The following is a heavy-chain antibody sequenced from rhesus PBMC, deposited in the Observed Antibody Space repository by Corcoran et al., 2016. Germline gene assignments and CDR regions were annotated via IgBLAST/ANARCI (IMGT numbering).Heavy chain of an antibody. J-gene: IGHJ2*01. CDR1: GGSISGYY. CDR3: ARGIQRVGRFDV. D-gene: IGHD5-42*01. CDR2: IDGNSANT. V-gene: IGHV4-73*01. Sequence: QVKLQQWGEGLVKPSETLSLTCAVYGGSISGYYWSWIRQPPGKGLEWIGNIDGNSANTNYNPSLKNRGTNSKDTSKNRFSLKLGSVTAAGTAVYYCARGIQRVGRFDVWGPGTPITISS.